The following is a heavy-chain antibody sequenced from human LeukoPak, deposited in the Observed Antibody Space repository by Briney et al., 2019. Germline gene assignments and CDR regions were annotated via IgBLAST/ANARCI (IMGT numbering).Heavy chain of an antibody. CDR3: ARGLGVVTAQSEQPKPRYFDL. J-gene: IGHJ2*01. V-gene: IGHV1-18*01. D-gene: IGHD2-21*02. CDR2: ISGYNGNT. Sequence: ASVTVSCTASGYTFINYGISWVRQAPGQGLEWMGWISGYNGNTNYAQNLQGRVTMTTDTSTSTAYMELRSLRSDDTAVYYCARGLGVVTAQSEQPKPRYFDLWGRGTQVTVSS. CDR1: GYTFINYG.